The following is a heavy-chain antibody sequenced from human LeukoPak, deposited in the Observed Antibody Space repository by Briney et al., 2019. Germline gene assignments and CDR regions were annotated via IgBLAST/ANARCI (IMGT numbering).Heavy chain of an antibody. Sequence: GGSLRLSCAASGFTFSSYWMHWVRQATGKGLLWVSRINSDGSSTSYADSVKGRFTISRDNAKNTLYLQMDSLRAEDTAVYYCASPRITANSFDSWGQGTLVTVSS. J-gene: IGHJ4*02. D-gene: IGHD3-10*01. CDR1: GFTFSSYW. CDR3: ASPRITANSFDS. CDR2: INSDGSST. V-gene: IGHV3-74*01.